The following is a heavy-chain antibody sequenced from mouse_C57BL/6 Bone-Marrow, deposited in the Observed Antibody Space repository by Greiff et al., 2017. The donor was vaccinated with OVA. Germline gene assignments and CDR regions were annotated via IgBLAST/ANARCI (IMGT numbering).Heavy chain of an antibody. CDR1: GYSFTDYN. Sequence: EVKLLESGPELVKPGASVKISCKASGYSFTDYNMNWVKQSNGKSLEWIGVINPNYGTTSYNQKFKGKATLTVDQSSSTAYMQLNSLTSEDSAVYYCARSPDYYGSSYRYFDVWGTGTTVTVSS. D-gene: IGHD1-1*01. V-gene: IGHV1-39*01. CDR2: INPNYGTT. J-gene: IGHJ1*03. CDR3: ARSPDYYGSSYRYFDV.